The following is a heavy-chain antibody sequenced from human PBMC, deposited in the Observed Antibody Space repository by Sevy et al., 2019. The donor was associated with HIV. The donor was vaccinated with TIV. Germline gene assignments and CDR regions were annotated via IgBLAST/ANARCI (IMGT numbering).Heavy chain of an antibody. CDR3: ATRQRYGMDV. CDR2: FDPEDGET. V-gene: IGHV1-24*01. CDR1: GYTLTELS. J-gene: IGHJ6*02. Sequence: GAVKVSCKVSGYTLTELSMHWVRQAPGKGLEWMGGFDPEDGETIYAQKFQGRVTMTEDTSTDTAYMELISMRSEDTALYYCATRQRYGMDVWGQGTTVTVSS.